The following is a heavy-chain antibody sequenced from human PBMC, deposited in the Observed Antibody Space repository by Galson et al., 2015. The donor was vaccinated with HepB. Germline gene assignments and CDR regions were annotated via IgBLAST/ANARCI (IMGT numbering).Heavy chain of an antibody. J-gene: IGHJ4*02. V-gene: IGHV3-23*01. Sequence: SLRLSCAASGFTFSSYAMSWVRQAPGKGLEWVSAISGSGGSTYYADSVKGRFTISRDNSKNTLYLQMNSLRAEDTAVYYCAKDLSAVAGRRGYFDYWGQGTLVTVSS. D-gene: IGHD6-19*01. CDR1: GFTFSSYA. CDR2: ISGSGGST. CDR3: AKDLSAVAGRRGYFDY.